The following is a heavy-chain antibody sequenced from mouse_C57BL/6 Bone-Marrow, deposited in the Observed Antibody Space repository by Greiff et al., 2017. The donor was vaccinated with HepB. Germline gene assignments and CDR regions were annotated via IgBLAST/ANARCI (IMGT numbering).Heavy chain of an antibody. CDR3: AWAIDYDYDGFAY. Sequence: VQLQQSGAELVKPGASVKMSCKASGYTFNSYWINWVKQRPGQGLEWIGDIYPGSGSTNYNEKFKSKATLTADTSSSTAYMQLSRLTSEDAAVYDCAWAIDYDYDGFAYWGQGTLVTVSA. CDR1: GYTFNSYW. V-gene: IGHV1-55*01. J-gene: IGHJ3*01. CDR2: IYPGSGST. D-gene: IGHD2-4*01.